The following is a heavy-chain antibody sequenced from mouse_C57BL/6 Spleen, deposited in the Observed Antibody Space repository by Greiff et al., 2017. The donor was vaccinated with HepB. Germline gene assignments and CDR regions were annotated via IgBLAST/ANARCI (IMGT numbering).Heavy chain of an antibody. CDR2: IDPENGDT. D-gene: IGHD1-1*01. CDR3: TTWIYYRGY. Sequence: EVQVVESGAELVRPGASVKLSCTASGFNIKDDYMHWVKQRPEQGLEWIGWIDPENGDTEYASKFQGKATITADTSSNTAYLQLSNLTSEDTAVYYCTTWIYYRGYWGQGTTLTVSS. J-gene: IGHJ2*01. CDR1: GFNIKDDY. V-gene: IGHV14-4*01.